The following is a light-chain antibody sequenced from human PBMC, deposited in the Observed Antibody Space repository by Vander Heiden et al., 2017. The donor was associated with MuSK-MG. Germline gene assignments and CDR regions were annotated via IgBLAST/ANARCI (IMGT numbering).Light chain of an antibody. CDR1: SSNIGACYD. CDR2: GNS. J-gene: IGLJ1*01. V-gene: IGLV1-40*01. CDR3: QSYDSSLSGYV. Sequence: QSVLTQPPSVSAAPGQRVTISCTGSSSNIGACYDVHSYQQLPGTAPKLLIYGNSNRPSGAPERFSGSKSGTSASLAITGLQAEDEADYYCQSYDSSLSGYVFGTGTKVTVL.